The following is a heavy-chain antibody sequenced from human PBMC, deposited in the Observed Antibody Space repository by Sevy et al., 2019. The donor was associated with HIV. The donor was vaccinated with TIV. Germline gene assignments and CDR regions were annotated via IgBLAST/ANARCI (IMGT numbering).Heavy chain of an antibody. D-gene: IGHD3-10*01. V-gene: IGHV1-8*01. CDR1: GYTFASYD. J-gene: IGHJ4*02. Sequence: ASVKVSRKASGYTFASYDINWVRQATGRGLEWMGWMNPNSGDTGYAQRFQDRITMTRNTATSTAYMELSRLTYEDTAVYFCARIYTSGSFDYWGQGALVTVSS. CDR3: ARIYTSGSFDY. CDR2: MNPNSGDT.